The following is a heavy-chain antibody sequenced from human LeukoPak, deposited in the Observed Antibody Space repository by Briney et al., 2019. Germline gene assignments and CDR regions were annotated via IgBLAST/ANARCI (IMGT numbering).Heavy chain of an antibody. J-gene: IGHJ4*02. CDR3: AKDGDIGAAGYYFDF. D-gene: IGHD6-13*01. CDR2: ISYDGSDK. CDR1: GFTFRNYG. V-gene: IGHV3-30*18. Sequence: GRSLRLSCAASGFTFRNYGMHWVRQAPGKGLEWVAVISYDGSDKYYTDSVKGQFTISRDNSQNTLYLQMNSLRDEDTALYHCAKDGDIGAAGYYFDFWGQGTLVTVSS.